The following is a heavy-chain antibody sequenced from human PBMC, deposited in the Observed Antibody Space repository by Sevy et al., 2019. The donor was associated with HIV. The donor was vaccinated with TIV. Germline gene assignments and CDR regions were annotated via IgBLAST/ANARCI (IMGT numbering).Heavy chain of an antibody. CDR2: ISSSSSYI. D-gene: IGHD2-15*01. CDR3: ARDIWIVSGPGCSSGMDV. V-gene: IGHV3-21*01. CDR1: GFTFSSYS. J-gene: IGHJ6*02. Sequence: GGSLRLSCAASGFTFSSYSMNWVRQAPGKGLEWVSSISSSSSYIYYADSVKGRFTISRDNAKNSLYLQMNSLRAEDTAAYYCARDIWIVSGPGCSSGMDVWGQGTTVTVSS.